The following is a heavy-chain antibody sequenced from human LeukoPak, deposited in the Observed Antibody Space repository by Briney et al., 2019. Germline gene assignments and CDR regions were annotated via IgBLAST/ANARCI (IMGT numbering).Heavy chain of an antibody. CDR2: INWNGGST. J-gene: IGHJ4*02. D-gene: IGHD3-22*01. Sequence: GGSLRLSCAASGFTFVDYGMSRVRQAPCKGLRWFSGINWNGGSTGYADSVKGRFTISRDNAKNSLYLQMNSLRAEDTALYYCARGGYYYDSSGEGILRYWGQGTLVTVSS. CDR3: ARGGYYYDSSGEGILRY. CDR1: GFTFVDYG. V-gene: IGHV3-20*04.